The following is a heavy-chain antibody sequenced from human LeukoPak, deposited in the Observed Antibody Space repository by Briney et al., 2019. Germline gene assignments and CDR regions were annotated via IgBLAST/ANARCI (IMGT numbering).Heavy chain of an antibody. CDR2: IYYSGST. J-gene: IGHJ5*02. D-gene: IGHD3-22*01. Sequence: SETLSLTCTVSGGSISSSSYYRGWIRQPPGKGLEWIGSIYYSGSTYYNPSLKSRVTISVDTSKNQFSLKLSSVTAADTAVYYCARKQYYYDSSSYSNWFDPWGQGTLVTVSS. V-gene: IGHV4-39*01. CDR1: GGSISSSSYY. CDR3: ARKQYYYDSSSYSNWFDP.